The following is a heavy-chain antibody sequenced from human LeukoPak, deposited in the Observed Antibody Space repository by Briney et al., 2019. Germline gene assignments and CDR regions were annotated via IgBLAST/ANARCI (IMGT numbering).Heavy chain of an antibody. D-gene: IGHD5-24*01. CDR1: GSTFSSFA. V-gene: IGHV3-23*01. Sequence: GGSLRLSCAASGSTFSSFAMSWVRLAPGKGLEWVSAISGSGGSTYYADSVKGRYTISRDNSKNTLYLQMNSLRAEDTAVYYCAPQRVEMATSGYFEYWGQGTLVTVSS. CDR3: APQRVEMATSGYFEY. CDR2: ISGSGGST. J-gene: IGHJ4*02.